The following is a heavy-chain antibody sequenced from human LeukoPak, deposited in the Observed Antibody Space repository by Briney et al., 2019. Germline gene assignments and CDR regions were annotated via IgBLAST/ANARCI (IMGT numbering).Heavy chain of an antibody. D-gene: IGHD4-17*01. J-gene: IGHJ4*02. Sequence: GGSLRLSCAASGFTFSSYWMSWVRQATGKGLEWVAKIKQDGSEKYYVDSVKGRFTISRENAKNSLYLQMNSLRAEDTAVYYCASIEYGDYYWGQGTLITVSP. CDR3: ASIEYGDYY. V-gene: IGHV3-7*05. CDR2: IKQDGSEK. CDR1: GFTFSSYW.